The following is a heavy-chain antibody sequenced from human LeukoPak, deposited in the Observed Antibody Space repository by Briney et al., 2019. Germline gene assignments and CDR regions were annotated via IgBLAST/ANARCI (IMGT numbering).Heavy chain of an antibody. D-gene: IGHD3-22*01. CDR2: ISSSSSTI. Sequence: GGSLRLSCAASGFTFSSYSMNWVRQAPGKGLEWVSYISSSSSTIYYADSVKGRFTISRDNAKNSLYLQMNSLRDEDTAVYYRARSDYYEGVKIDYWGQGTLVTVSS. CDR3: ARSDYYEGVKIDY. CDR1: GFTFSSYS. J-gene: IGHJ4*02. V-gene: IGHV3-48*02.